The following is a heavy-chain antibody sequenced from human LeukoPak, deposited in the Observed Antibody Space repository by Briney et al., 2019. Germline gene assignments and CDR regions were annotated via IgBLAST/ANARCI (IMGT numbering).Heavy chain of an antibody. CDR1: GFTFSNAW. J-gene: IGHJ6*02. CDR2: IKSKTDGGTT. CDR3: AKGGGYQAYYYGMDV. D-gene: IGHD2-2*01. V-gene: IGHV3-15*07. Sequence: PGGSLRLSCAASGFTFSNAWMNWVRQAPGKGQEWVGRIKSKTDGGTTDYAAPVKGRFTISRDDSKNTLYLQMNSLKTEDTAVYYCAKGGGYQAYYYGMDVWGQGTTVTVSS.